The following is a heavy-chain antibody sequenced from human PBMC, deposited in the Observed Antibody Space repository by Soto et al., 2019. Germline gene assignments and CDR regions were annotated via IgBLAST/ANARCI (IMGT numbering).Heavy chain of an antibody. CDR2: ISAYNGNT. CDR1: CYTFTRYG. J-gene: IGHJ4*02. V-gene: IGHV1-18*01. D-gene: IGHD4-17*01. CDR3: ARVKHDYGDPAGDY. Sequence: ASVKVSCKASCYTFTRYGISWVRKAPGQGLEWMGWISAYNGNTNYAQKLQGRVTMTTDTSTSTAYMELRSLRSDDTAVYYCARVKHDYGDPAGDYWGQGTLVTVSS.